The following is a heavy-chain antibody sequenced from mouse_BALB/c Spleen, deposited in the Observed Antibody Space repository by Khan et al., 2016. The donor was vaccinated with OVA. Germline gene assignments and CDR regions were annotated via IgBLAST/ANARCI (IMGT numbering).Heavy chain of an antibody. Sequence: QVQLKQSGPGLVAPSQSLSITCTVSGFSLTGYGVNWVRQPPGKGLEWLGMIWGDGSTDYNSALKSRLSISKDNSKSQVFLKMNSLQTDDTASYSCARAYYGNYREAMDYWGQGTSVTVSS. CDR1: GFSLTGYG. J-gene: IGHJ4*01. D-gene: IGHD2-10*01. V-gene: IGHV2-6-7*01. CDR2: IWGDGST. CDR3: ARAYYGNYREAMDY.